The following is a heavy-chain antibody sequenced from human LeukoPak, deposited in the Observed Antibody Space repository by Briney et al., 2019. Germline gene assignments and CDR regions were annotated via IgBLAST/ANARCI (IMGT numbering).Heavy chain of an antibody. CDR1: GFTFSSYW. CDR2: IKEDGSEK. J-gene: IGHJ4*02. D-gene: IGHD3-10*01. Sequence: GGSLRLSCAASGFTFSSYWMTWVRQAPGKGLEWVAKIKEDGSEKYYVDLVKGRFTISRDNAKNSLYLQMNSLRVEDTAVYYCANYYDSGPQGDYWGQGTLVTVSS. CDR3: ANYYDSGPQGDY. V-gene: IGHV3-7*01.